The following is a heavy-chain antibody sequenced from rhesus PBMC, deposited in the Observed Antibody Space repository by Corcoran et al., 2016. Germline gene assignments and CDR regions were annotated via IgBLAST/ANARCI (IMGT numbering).Heavy chain of an antibody. V-gene: IGHV4-173*01. J-gene: IGHJ4*01. CDR3: ARDRWELSFFDY. Sequence: QVQLQESGPGLVTLSEILSLTCAVSGGSISSNYWRWIRQPQGKGLEWIGRISGSGGSTDYNPSLKSRVTISTDTSKNQFSLKLSSVTAADTAVYYCARDRWELSFFDYWGQGVLVTVSS. D-gene: IGHD1-44*02. CDR2: ISGSGGST. CDR1: GGSISSNY.